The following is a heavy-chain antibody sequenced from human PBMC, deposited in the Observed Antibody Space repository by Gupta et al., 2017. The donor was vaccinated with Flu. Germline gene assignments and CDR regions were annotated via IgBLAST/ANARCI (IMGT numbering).Heavy chain of an antibody. J-gene: IGHJ6*02. Sequence: QLQLQESGPGLVKPSETLSLTCTVSGGSISSSSYYWGWIRQPPGKGLEWIGSIYYSGSTYYNPSLKSRVTISVDTSKNQFSLKLSSVTAADTAVYYCATTQLRFLEWTYFMGGVDYYGMDVWGQGTTVTVSS. D-gene: IGHD3-3*01. CDR3: ATTQLRFLEWTYFMGGVDYYGMDV. CDR1: GGSISSSSYY. CDR2: IYYSGST. V-gene: IGHV4-39*01.